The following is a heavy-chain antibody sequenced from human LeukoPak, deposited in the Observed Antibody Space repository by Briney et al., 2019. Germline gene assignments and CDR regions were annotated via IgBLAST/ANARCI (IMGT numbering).Heavy chain of an antibody. D-gene: IGHD1-26*01. Sequence: PGGSLRLSCAASGFTFSSYAISWVRQAPGQGLEWMGGIIPIFGTANYAQKFQGRVTITADESTSTAYMELSSLRSEDTAVYYCARGGSYFDYWGQGTLVTVSS. CDR3: ARGGSYFDY. CDR2: IIPIFGTA. V-gene: IGHV1-69*01. J-gene: IGHJ4*02. CDR1: GFTFSSYA.